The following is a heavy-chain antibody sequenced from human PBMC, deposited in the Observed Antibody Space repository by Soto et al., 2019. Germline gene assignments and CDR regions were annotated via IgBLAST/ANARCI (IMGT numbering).Heavy chain of an antibody. V-gene: IGHV2-5*01. CDR2: IYWNDDD. CDR3: AHRPGGSGFRYYFDY. Sequence: QITLKESGPPLVKPTQTLTLTCSFSGFSLTSSGVGVGWFRQPPGKALEWLGLIYWNDDDRYRASLHSRLTITKDTSNSQVVLTLTNMDPEDTAKYFCAHRPGGSGFRYYFDYWGQGTLVTVSS. D-gene: IGHD6-19*01. CDR1: GFSLTSSGVG. J-gene: IGHJ4*02.